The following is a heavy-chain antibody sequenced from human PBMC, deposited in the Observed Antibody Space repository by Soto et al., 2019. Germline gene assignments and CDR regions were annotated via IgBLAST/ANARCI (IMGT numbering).Heavy chain of an antibody. J-gene: IGHJ3*01. CDR1: GFIFIDFG. D-gene: IGHD5-18*01. CDR3: VKGDLDTAVVNSPDAFDF. V-gene: IGHV3-30*18. CDR2: ISYDGNNK. Sequence: GSLRLSCEASGFIFIDFGMHFFRHSPFKWLEWVAVISYDGNNKYYAQSVKGRFTISRDNSKNTLFLNMDSLRPEDTAVYHCVKGDLDTAVVNSPDAFDFWGPGTMVTVSS.